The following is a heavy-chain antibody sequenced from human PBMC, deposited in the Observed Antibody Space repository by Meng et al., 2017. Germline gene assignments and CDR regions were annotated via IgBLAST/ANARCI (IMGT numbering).Heavy chain of an antibody. J-gene: IGHJ4*01. D-gene: IGHD5-18*01. CDR2: IYSGGST. Sequence: GGSLRLSCTVSGGSISSYYWSWVRQAPGKGLEWVSVIYSGGSTYYADSVKGRFTISRDNSKNTLYLQMNSLRAEDTAVYYCVLDTAIGGTDYWGHGTLVTVSS. V-gene: IGHV3-53*01. CDR1: GGSISSYY. CDR3: VLDTAIGGTDY.